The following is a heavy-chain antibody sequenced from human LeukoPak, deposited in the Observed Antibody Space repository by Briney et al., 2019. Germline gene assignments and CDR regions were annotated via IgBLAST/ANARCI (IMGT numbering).Heavy chain of an antibody. J-gene: IGHJ4*02. Sequence: ASVKVSCKASGYTFTSSAMHWVRQAPGQRLEWMGWIIAGNGNTKYSQKFQGRVTITRDTSASTAYMELSSLRSEDTAVYYCARVPGYSYYFNWFDYWGQGTLVTVSS. CDR3: ARVPGYSYYFNWFDY. CDR2: IIAGNGNT. D-gene: IGHD5-18*01. CDR1: GYTFTSSA. V-gene: IGHV1-3*01.